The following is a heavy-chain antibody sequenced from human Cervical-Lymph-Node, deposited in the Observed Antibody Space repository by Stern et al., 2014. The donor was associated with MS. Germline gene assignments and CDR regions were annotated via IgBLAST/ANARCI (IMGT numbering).Heavy chain of an antibody. CDR1: GYNFSNFY. CDR3: VRLRGYNVLTGYLDY. CDR2: IYTSGERT. J-gene: IGHJ4*02. Sequence: QVQLVQSGAEVKKPGASVKIACKASGYNFSNFYIHWVRLVPGQGLEWMGVIYTSGERTSYARKFGCRLTRTGDTSTSTVNMELNSLTSADTAIYYCVRLRGYNVLTGYLDYWGQGTLVTVSS. V-gene: IGHV1-46*01. D-gene: IGHD3-9*01.